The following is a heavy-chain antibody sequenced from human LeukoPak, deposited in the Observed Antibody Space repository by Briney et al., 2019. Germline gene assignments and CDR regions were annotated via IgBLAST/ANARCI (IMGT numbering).Heavy chain of an antibody. Sequence: SETLSLTCAGYGFSFSGYYWSWIRQAPGKGLEWVGEINHSGSTNYNPSLKSRVTISVDTSKNQFSLKLSSMTAADTAVYYCARKTYYYGSGSTFDDWGQRSLLTVSS. CDR1: GFSFSGYY. J-gene: IGHJ4*02. CDR2: INHSGST. V-gene: IGHV4-34*01. CDR3: ARKTYYYGSGSTFDD. D-gene: IGHD3-10*01.